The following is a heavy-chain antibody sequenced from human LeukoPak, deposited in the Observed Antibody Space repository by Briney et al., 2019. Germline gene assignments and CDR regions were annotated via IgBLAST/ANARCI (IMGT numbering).Heavy chain of an antibody. CDR1: GFTFSSYA. Sequence: PGGSLRLSCAASGFTFSSYAMSWVRQAPVKGLEWVSAISGSGGSTYYADSVKGRFTISRDNSKNTLYLQMNSLRAEDTAVYYCAKGSTLAASPSYFDYWGQGTLVTVSS. V-gene: IGHV3-23*01. J-gene: IGHJ4*02. D-gene: IGHD6-6*01. CDR2: ISGSGGST. CDR3: AKGSTLAASPSYFDY.